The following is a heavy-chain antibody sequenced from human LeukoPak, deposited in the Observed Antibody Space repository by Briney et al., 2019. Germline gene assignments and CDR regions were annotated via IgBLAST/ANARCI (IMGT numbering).Heavy chain of an antibody. CDR1: GGSIGSGDYS. J-gene: IGHJ4*02. D-gene: IGHD6-19*01. CDR3: ASETVASSVVHY. CDR2: IYQSGDT. V-gene: IGHV4-30-2*01. Sequence: SQTLSLTCAVSGGSIGSGDYSWNWIRQPPGQGLEWIGNIYQSGDTNYNPSLKSRVTMSVDRSKNQFSLRLNSVTAADTAVYYCASETVASSVVHYWGQGALVTVSS.